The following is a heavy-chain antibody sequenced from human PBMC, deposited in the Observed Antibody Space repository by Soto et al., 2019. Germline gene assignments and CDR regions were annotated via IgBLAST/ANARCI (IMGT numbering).Heavy chain of an antibody. Sequence: EVQLLESGGGSVQPGGSLRLSCAASGFTFSSYAMSWVRQAPGKGLEWVSAISGSGGSTYYADSVKGRFTISRDNSKNTLYLQMNSLRAEDTAVYYCAKDHPSSSSWPRYYYYYYYMDVWGKGTTVTVSS. CDR1: GFTFSSYA. CDR3: AKDHPSSSSWPRYYYYYYYMDV. D-gene: IGHD6-13*01. CDR2: ISGSGGST. J-gene: IGHJ6*03. V-gene: IGHV3-23*01.